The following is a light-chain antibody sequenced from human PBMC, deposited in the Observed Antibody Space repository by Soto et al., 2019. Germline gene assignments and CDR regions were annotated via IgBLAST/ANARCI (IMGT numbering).Light chain of an antibody. CDR3: QSYDSSLSGVV. Sequence: QSVLTQPPSVSGAPGQRVTISCTGSSSNIGAVYDVHWYQQLPGTAPKLLINGYSNRPSRVSDRFSASKSGTSASLAITGLQAADEADYYCQSYDSSLSGVVFGGGTKLTVL. CDR2: GYS. CDR1: SSNIGAVYD. J-gene: IGLJ2*01. V-gene: IGLV1-40*01.